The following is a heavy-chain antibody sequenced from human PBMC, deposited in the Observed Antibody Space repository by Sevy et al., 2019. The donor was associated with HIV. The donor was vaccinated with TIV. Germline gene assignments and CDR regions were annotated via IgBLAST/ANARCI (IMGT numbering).Heavy chain of an antibody. J-gene: IGHJ6*02. CDR1: GFTFSSYG. V-gene: IGHV3-33*01. D-gene: IGHD3-10*01. CDR2: IWYDGSNK. Sequence: GGSLRLSCAASGFTFSSYGMHWVRQAPGKGLEWVAVIWYDGSNKYYADSVKGRFTISRDNSKNTLYLQMNSLRAEDTAVYYCARAGDTMVRGVRGIVYYYYYYGMDVWGQGTTVTVSS. CDR3: ARAGDTMVRGVRGIVYYYYYYGMDV.